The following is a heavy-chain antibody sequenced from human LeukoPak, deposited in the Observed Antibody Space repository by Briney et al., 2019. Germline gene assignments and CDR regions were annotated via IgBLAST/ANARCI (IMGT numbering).Heavy chain of an antibody. CDR3: ASSEFSSGWWNFDY. J-gene: IGHJ4*02. CDR2: ISYEGGNK. Sequence: GGSLRLSCAASGFTFSSYAVHWARHAPGKGLEWVAFISYEGGNKSYAHSVKGRFTISRDNSKNTLYLQMNSLRAEDTAVYYCASSEFSSGWWNFDYWGQGTLVTVSS. V-gene: IGHV3-30-3*01. D-gene: IGHD6-19*01. CDR1: GFTFSSYA.